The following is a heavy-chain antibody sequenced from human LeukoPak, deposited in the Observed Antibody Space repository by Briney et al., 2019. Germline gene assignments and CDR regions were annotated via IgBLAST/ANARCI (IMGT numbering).Heavy chain of an antibody. Sequence: ASVTVSCKASGYTFTSYGISWVRQAPGQGLDWMGWISAYNGNTNYAQKLQGRVTMTTDTSTSTAYMELRSLTSDDTAVYYCARNLDVNSNYYYYMDVWGKGTTVTVSS. D-gene: IGHD4-11*01. J-gene: IGHJ6*03. CDR3: ARNLDVNSNYYYYMDV. CDR2: ISAYNGNT. CDR1: GYTFTSYG. V-gene: IGHV1-18*01.